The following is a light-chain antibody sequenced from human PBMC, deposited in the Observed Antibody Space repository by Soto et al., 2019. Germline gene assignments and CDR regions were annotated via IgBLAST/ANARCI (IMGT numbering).Light chain of an antibody. CDR2: GAS. CDR3: QQRSSWPLT. CDR1: QPLNNN. V-gene: IGKV3-15*01. J-gene: IGKJ4*02. Sequence: ERVTTQSPATLSLSPGDRATLSCRAGQPLNNNVAWYQHKPGQAPRLLIYGASTRATGISARFSGSGSGTEFTLTISSLQSEDFAVYFCQQRSSWPLTFGGGTKV.